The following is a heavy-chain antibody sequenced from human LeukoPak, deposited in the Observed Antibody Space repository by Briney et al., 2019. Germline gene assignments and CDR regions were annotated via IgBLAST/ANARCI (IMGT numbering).Heavy chain of an antibody. V-gene: IGHV4-34*01. Sequence: SETLSLTCAVYGGSFSGYYWSWIRQPPGKGLEWIGEINHSGSTNYNPPLRSRVTISVDTSKNQFSLKLSSVTAADTAVYYCARGLIRGIAVAVIWGQGTLVTVSS. CDR2: INHSGST. CDR3: ARGLIRGIAVAVI. CDR1: GGSFSGYY. D-gene: IGHD6-19*01. J-gene: IGHJ4*02.